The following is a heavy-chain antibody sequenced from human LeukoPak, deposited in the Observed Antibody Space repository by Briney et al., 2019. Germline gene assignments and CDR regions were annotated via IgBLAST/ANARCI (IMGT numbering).Heavy chain of an antibody. CDR2: IHTSGSN. CDR3: ARLSAAVHLGAFDL. CDR1: GVSIIPYY. J-gene: IGHJ3*01. D-gene: IGHD3-3*01. Sequence: SETLSLTCAVSGVSIIPYYWAWIRQPPGKGLEWIGYIHTSGSNNQYPSLKSRVTISVDKSKNHFSLRLTSVTAADTAVYYCARLSAAVHLGAFDLWGQGTMVTVSS. V-gene: IGHV4-4*09.